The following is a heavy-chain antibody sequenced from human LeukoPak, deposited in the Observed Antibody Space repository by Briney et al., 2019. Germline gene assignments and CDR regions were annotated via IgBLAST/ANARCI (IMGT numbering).Heavy chain of an antibody. J-gene: IGHJ4*02. CDR2: IYYSGST. V-gene: IGHV4-38-2*02. D-gene: IGHD1-26*01. Sequence: PGGSLRLSCAASGFTFSDYYMSWIRQPPGKGLEWIGSIYYSGSTYYNPSLKSRVTISVDTSKNQFSLKLSSVTAADTAVYYCARESVPWELLGGSFDYWGQGTLVTVSS. CDR1: GFTFSDYY. CDR3: ARESVPWELLGGSFDY.